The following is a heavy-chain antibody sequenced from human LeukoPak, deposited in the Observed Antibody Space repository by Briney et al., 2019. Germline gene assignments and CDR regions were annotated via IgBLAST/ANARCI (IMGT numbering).Heavy chain of an antibody. Sequence: ASVKVSCKASGYTFTGYYMHRVGQAPGQGHEWMGWINPNSGGTNYAQKFQGRVTMTRVTSISTAYMELRRLRSDDTAVYYCARRLYSSSGDPVVDPWGQGTLVTVSS. CDR3: ARRLYSSSGDPVVDP. J-gene: IGHJ5*02. V-gene: IGHV1-2*02. CDR1: GYTFTGYY. D-gene: IGHD6-13*01. CDR2: INPNSGGT.